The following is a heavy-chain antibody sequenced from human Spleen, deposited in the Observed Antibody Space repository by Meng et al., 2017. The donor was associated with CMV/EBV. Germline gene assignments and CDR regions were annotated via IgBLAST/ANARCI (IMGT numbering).Heavy chain of an antibody. CDR3: AKSSWYFYNGLDV. CDR2: VSYSGST. CDR1: GGSISSSSYY. J-gene: IGHJ6*02. Sequence: GSLRLSCTVSGGSISSSSYYWGWIRQPPGKGLEWIGYVSYSGSTNYNASLKSRITISIDTSRKQFSLKLTSVTAADTAVYYCAKSSWYFYNGLDVWGPGTTVTVSS. D-gene: IGHD6-13*01. V-gene: IGHV4-61*05.